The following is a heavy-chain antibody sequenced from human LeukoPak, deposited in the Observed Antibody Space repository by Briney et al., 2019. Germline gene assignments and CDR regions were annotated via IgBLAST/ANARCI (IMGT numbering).Heavy chain of an antibody. CDR2: ISSSGSTI. D-gene: IGHD3-22*01. Sequence: GGSLRLSCAASGFTFSSYEMNWVRQAPGKGLEWVAYISSSGSTIYYADSVKGRFTISRDNAKNSLYLQMNSLRAEDTAVYYCARPTYYYDSSGYYNYYYYMDVGGKATTVTVSS. CDR3: ARPTYYYDSSGYYNYYYYMDV. J-gene: IGHJ6*03. CDR1: GFTFSSYE. V-gene: IGHV3-48*03.